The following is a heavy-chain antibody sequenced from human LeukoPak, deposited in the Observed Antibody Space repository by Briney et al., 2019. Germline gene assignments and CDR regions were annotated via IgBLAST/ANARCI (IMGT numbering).Heavy chain of an antibody. CDR1: GFTFSSYA. Sequence: PGGSLRLSCAASGFTFSSYAMSWVRQAPGKGLQWVSAISGTGGSTYYADSVKGRFTVSRDNSKNTLYLQMNSLRAEDTAVYYCAKEVLDYEIPYWYFDLWGRGTLVTVSS. CDR2: ISGTGGST. D-gene: IGHD4-17*01. J-gene: IGHJ2*01. V-gene: IGHV3-23*01. CDR3: AKEVLDYEIPYWYFDL.